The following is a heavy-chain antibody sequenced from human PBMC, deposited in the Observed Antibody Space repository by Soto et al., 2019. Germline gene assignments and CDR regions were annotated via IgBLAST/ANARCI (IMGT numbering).Heavy chain of an antibody. CDR2: ISGSGGST. CDR1: GFTFSSYA. J-gene: IGHJ4*02. Sequence: PGGSLSRSWAAAGFTFSSYAMSWVRQAQGKGLEWVSAISGSGGSTYYADSVKGRFTISRDNSKNTLYLQMNSLRAEDTAVYYCANGKEWLRSYYFDYWGQGTLVTVSS. V-gene: IGHV3-23*01. D-gene: IGHD5-12*01. CDR3: ANGKEWLRSYYFDY.